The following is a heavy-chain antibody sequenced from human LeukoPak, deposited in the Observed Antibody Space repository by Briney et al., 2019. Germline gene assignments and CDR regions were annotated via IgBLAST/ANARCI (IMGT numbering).Heavy chain of an antibody. CDR3: VSKGLQLFGELLD. CDR1: GFTFSSYA. CDR2: ITAIAGDT. Sequence: GGSLRLSCGTSGFTFSSYAMSWVRQAPGKGLEWVSLITAIAGDTYYADSVKGRLTISRDNSRNTLYLQMDSLRAEDSAIYYCVSKGLQLFGELLDWGQGTLVTVSS. J-gene: IGHJ4*02. D-gene: IGHD3-10*01. V-gene: IGHV3-23*01.